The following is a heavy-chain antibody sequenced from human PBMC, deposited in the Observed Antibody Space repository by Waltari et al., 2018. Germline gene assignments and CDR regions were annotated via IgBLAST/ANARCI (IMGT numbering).Heavy chain of an antibody. CDR1: GFTFSSYE. J-gene: IGHJ4*02. D-gene: IGHD4-17*01. Sequence: EVQLVESGGGLVQPGGSLRLSCAASGFTFSSYEMNWVRQAPGKGLEWVSYVSSSASTIYYADSVKGRFTISRDNAKNSLYLQMNSLRAEDTAVYYCARYRDIRRDTVTTHYFDYWGQGTLVTVSS. V-gene: IGHV3-48*03. CDR2: VSSSASTI. CDR3: ARYRDIRRDTVTTHYFDY.